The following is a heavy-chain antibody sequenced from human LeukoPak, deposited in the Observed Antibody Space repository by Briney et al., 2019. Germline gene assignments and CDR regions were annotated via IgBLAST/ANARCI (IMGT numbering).Heavy chain of an antibody. Sequence: PGRTLRLSYAPSGFTFDDYAMHSVRQAPGKGLKWVSLMSGDGGSTYYADSVKGRFTISRDNSKNSLYLQMNSLRTEDTALYYCAKDNDILTGYGYYYFDYWGQGTLVTVSS. D-gene: IGHD3-9*01. CDR2: MSGDGGST. CDR3: AKDNDILTGYGYYYFDY. CDR1: GFTFDDYA. J-gene: IGHJ4*02. V-gene: IGHV3-43*02.